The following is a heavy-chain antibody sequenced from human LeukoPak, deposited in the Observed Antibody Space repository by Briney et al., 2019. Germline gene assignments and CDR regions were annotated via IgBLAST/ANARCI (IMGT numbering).Heavy chain of an antibody. CDR3: ARVGNRFGGFYFDY. J-gene: IGHJ4*02. CDR2: IHHSGST. D-gene: IGHD3-10*01. V-gene: IGHV4-31*03. Sequence: SETLSLTCTVSAGSLSSGGHYWSWIRQFPGKGLESIGFIHHSGSTRHNPSLKNRVAISIDTSKNQFALTLTSVTAADTAVYYCARVGNRFGGFYFDYWGQGTLVTVSS. CDR1: AGSLSSGGHY.